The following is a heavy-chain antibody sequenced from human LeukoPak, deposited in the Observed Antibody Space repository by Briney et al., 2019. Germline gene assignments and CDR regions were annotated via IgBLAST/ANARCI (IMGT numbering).Heavy chain of an antibody. CDR2: NYYSGST. J-gene: IGHJ1*01. CDR1: GGSISSSNYY. Sequence: PSETLSLTCTVSGGSISSSNYYWDWIRQPPGKRLEWIGSNYYSGSTYYNPSLKSRVTISVDTSKNHFSLKLSSVTAADTAVYYCASPNYYDTSGNEYFHHWGQGTLVTVSS. CDR3: ASPNYYDTSGNEYFHH. V-gene: IGHV4-39*02. D-gene: IGHD3-22*01.